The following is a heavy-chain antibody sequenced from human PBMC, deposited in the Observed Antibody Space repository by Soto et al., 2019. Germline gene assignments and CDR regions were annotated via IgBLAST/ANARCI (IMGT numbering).Heavy chain of an antibody. D-gene: IGHD6-13*01. V-gene: IGHV3-23*01. CDR1: GFTFSSYA. CDR3: AKEGGAGSSSWYYYYMDF. J-gene: IGHJ6*03. CDR2: ISGSGGST. Sequence: PGGSLRLSCAASGFTFSSYAMSLVRQAPGKGLEWVSAISGSGGSTYYADSVKGRFTISRDNSKNTLYLQMNSLRAEDTAVYYCAKEGGAGSSSWYYYYMDFWGKGTTVTVSS.